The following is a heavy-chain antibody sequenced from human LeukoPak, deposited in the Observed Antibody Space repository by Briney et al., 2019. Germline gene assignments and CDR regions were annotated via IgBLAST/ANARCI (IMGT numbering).Heavy chain of an antibody. CDR3: VREDSYSSGWYGPDY. CDR2: INQGGIER. V-gene: IGHV3-7*05. J-gene: IGHJ4*02. CDR1: GFTFRSYW. Sequence: GGSLRLSCAASGFTFRSYWMSWVRQAPGKGLEWVANINQGGIERYVDSVKGRFTISRDNAKNSLYLQMNSLRAEDTAVYYCVREDSYSSGWYGPDYWGQGTLVTVSS. D-gene: IGHD6-19*01.